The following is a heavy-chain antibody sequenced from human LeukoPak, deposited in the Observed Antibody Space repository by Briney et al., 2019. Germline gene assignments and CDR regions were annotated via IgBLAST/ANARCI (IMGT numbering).Heavy chain of an antibody. CDR3: ARDNGYKFDY. Sequence: GGSLRLSCEVSGFTFSSYWMNWVRQVPGKGLAWVSHINTYGTSAIYADSVKGRFTISRDNAKNMLFLQMDSLRAEDTAVYYCARDNGYKFDYWGQGTLVTVSS. CDR2: INTYGTSA. CDR1: GFTFSSYW. J-gene: IGHJ4*02. V-gene: IGHV3-74*01. D-gene: IGHD5-24*01.